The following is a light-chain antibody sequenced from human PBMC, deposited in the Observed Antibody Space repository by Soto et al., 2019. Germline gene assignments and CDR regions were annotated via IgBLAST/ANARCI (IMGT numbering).Light chain of an antibody. V-gene: IGKV1-8*01. Sequence: AIRVTQAPSSLSAFTGETGTITCRASQGIGSVLAWYQQKPGTAPKVLISGASNLHGGVPSRFSGSGSRTDFTLTITHLQSEDFATYYCQHYLNYPITFGQGTRLEIK. CDR2: GAS. CDR1: QGIGSV. CDR3: QHYLNYPIT. J-gene: IGKJ5*01.